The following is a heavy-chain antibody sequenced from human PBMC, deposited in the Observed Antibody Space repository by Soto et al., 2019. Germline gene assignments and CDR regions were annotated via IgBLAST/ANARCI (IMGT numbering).Heavy chain of an antibody. CDR3: TSWGELADYSSCMDF. CDR1: GITFSNSG. CDR2: ISSGGTDT. Sequence: EVQMVESGGGLVKPGGSLRLSCVASGITFSNSGMNWVRQAPGKGLEWVSAISSGGTDTYYTDSVRGRFTVSRDNGKISLYPEMTRLRAEDTAVYYCTSWGELADYSSCMDFWGKGTTVTVSS. J-gene: IGHJ6*03. D-gene: IGHD1-1*01. V-gene: IGHV3-21*01.